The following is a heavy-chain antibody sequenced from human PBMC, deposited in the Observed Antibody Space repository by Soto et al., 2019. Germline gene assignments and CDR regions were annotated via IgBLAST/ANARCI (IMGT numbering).Heavy chain of an antibody. D-gene: IGHD4-4*01. CDR1: RFTFSSYA. Sequence: GGSLRLSCAASRFTFSSYAMSWVRQAPGKGLEWVSAISGSGGSTYYADSVKGRFTISRDNSKNTLYLQMNSLRAEDTAVYYCAKDAGYYSNVPWFDPWGQGTLGTVSA. V-gene: IGHV3-23*01. CDR2: ISGSGGST. CDR3: AKDAGYYSNVPWFDP. J-gene: IGHJ5*02.